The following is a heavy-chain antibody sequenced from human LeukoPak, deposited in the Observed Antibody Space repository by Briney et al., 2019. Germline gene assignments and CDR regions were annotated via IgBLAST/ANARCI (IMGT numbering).Heavy chain of an antibody. D-gene: IGHD6-19*01. J-gene: IGHJ6*03. Sequence: GGSLRLSCAASGFTFSDYYMSWIRQAPGKGLEWVSYISSSGSTIYYADSVKGRFTISKDNAKKSVYLQMNSLRVEDTAVYYCARVASGWASYYYYMDVWGRGTAVTVSS. CDR3: ARVASGWASYYYYMDV. V-gene: IGHV3-11*04. CDR2: ISSSGSTI. CDR1: GFTFSDYY.